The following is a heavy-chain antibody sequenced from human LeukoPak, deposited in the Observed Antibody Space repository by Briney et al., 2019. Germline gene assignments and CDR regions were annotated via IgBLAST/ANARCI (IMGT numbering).Heavy chain of an antibody. CDR3: AKDRGGGVYSYGLNWFDP. Sequence: GGSLRLSCAASGFTFRSYGMHWVRQAPGKGLEWVAFIRYDGSNKYYADSVKGRFTISRDNSKNTLYLQMNSLRAEDTAVYYCAKDRGGGVYSYGLNWFDPWGQGTLVTVSS. CDR2: IRYDGSNK. J-gene: IGHJ5*02. V-gene: IGHV3-30*02. CDR1: GFTFRSYG. D-gene: IGHD5-18*01.